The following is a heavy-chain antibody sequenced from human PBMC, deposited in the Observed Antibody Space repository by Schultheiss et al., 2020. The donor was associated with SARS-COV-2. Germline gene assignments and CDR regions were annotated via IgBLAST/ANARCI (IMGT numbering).Heavy chain of an antibody. CDR2: ISSNGGST. D-gene: IGHD3-22*01. CDR1: GFTFSSYS. Sequence: GGSLRLSCAASGFTFSSYSMNWVRQAPGKGLEYVSAISSNGGSTYYANSVKGRFTISRDNSKNTLYLQMGSLRAEDMAVYYCARDQGIVAVWGYYYGMDVWGQGTTVTVSS. V-gene: IGHV3-64*01. J-gene: IGHJ6*02. CDR3: ARDQGIVAVWGYYYGMDV.